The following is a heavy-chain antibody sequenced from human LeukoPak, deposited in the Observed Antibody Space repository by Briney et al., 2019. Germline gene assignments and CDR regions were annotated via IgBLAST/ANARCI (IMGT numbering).Heavy chain of an antibody. CDR1: GGSISSYY. D-gene: IGHD6-19*01. CDR2: IYYSGST. Sequence: SETLSLTCTVSGGSISSYYWSWVRQPPGKGLEWIGYIYYSGSTNYNPSLKSRVTISVDTSKNQFSLKLSSVTAADTAVYYCARVSDQYSSGWYNDYWGQGTLVTVSS. CDR3: ARVSDQYSSGWYNDY. J-gene: IGHJ4*02. V-gene: IGHV4-59*01.